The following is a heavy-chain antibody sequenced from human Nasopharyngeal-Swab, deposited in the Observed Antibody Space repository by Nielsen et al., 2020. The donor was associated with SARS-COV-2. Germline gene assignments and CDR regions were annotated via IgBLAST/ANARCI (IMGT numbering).Heavy chain of an antibody. Sequence: GESLKTSCAASGFTFSSYSMSLVRQAPGKGLEWVSYISSSSSTIYYADSVTGRFTISRDNAKNSLYLQMNSLRDEDTAVSYCARGGRWDDSTEWDYYHYGMDVWGQGTTATVSS. D-gene: IGHD3-22*01. CDR1: GFTFSSYS. CDR3: ARGGRWDDSTEWDYYHYGMDV. J-gene: IGHJ6*02. V-gene: IGHV3-48*02. CDR2: ISSSSSTI.